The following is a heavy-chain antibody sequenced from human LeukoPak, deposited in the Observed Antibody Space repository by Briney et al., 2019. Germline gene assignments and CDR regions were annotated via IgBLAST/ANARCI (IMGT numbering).Heavy chain of an antibody. V-gene: IGHV3-30-3*01. CDR1: GFTFSSYA. CDR3: AKDLSGYSSSSACSY. CDR2: ISYDGSNK. Sequence: PGRSLRLSCAASGFTFSSYAMHWVRQAPGKGLEWVAVISYDGSNKYYADSVKGRFTISRDNSKNTLYLQMNSLRAEDTAVYYCAKDLSGYSSSSACSYWGQGTLVTVSS. D-gene: IGHD6-6*01. J-gene: IGHJ4*02.